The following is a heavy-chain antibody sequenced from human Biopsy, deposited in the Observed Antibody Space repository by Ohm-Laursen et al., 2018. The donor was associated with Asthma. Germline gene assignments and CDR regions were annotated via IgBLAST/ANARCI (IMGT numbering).Heavy chain of an antibody. V-gene: IGHV4-59*01. CDR3: ARATSTWSQSGPHYFDH. CDR2: VHSTGST. CDR1: PGSINDYY. Sequence: SETLSLTCTVSPGSINDYYWNWIRQFPGKGLEWIGYVHSTGSTRFNPSLKSRLTISVDTSVDQVSLKLTSVTAEDTAVYYCARATSTWSQSGPHYFDHWGQGTLVTVSS. J-gene: IGHJ4*02. D-gene: IGHD6-13*01.